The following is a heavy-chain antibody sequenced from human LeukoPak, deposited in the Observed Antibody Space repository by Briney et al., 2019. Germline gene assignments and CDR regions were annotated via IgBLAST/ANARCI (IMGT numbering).Heavy chain of an antibody. CDR2: INHSGST. V-gene: IGHV4-39*07. CDR3: ARGLGVGSSWSLFDP. Sequence: SETLSLTCAVSGDSVSSSNYYWSWICQPPGKGLEWIGEINHSGSTNYNPSLKSRVTISVDTSKNQFSLKLSSVTAADTAVYYCARGLGVGSSWSLFDPWGQGTLVTVSS. J-gene: IGHJ5*02. CDR1: GDSVSSSNYY. D-gene: IGHD6-13*01.